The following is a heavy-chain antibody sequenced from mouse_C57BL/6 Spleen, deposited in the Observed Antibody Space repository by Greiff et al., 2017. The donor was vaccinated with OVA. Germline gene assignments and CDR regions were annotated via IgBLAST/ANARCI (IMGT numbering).Heavy chain of an antibody. CDR1: GYTFTSYW. D-gene: IGHD2-12*01. Sequence: QVQLKQPGAELVKPGASVKLSCKASGYTFTSYWMQWVKQRPGQGLEWIGEIDPSDSYTNYNQKFKGKATLTVDTSSSTAYMQLSSLTSEDSAVYYCARRRTYDGAYWGQGTLVTVSA. CDR2: IDPSDSYT. V-gene: IGHV1-50*01. J-gene: IGHJ3*01. CDR3: ARRRTYDGAY.